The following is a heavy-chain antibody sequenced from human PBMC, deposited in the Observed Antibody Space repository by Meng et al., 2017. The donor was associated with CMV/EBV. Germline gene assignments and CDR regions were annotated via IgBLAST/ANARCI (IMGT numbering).Heavy chain of an antibody. D-gene: IGHD1-1*01. Sequence: GGSLRLSCAASGFIFSDYYMSWIRQAPGKGLEWVSYITSSGRTKYYADSVKGRFTISRDNAKNSLYLQMNSLRAEDTALYYCARDLPSDPLLDPIGLDYWGQGTLVTVSS. CDR3: ARDLPSDPLLDPIGLDY. J-gene: IGHJ4*02. CDR2: ITSSGRTK. CDR1: GFIFSDYY. V-gene: IGHV3-11*01.